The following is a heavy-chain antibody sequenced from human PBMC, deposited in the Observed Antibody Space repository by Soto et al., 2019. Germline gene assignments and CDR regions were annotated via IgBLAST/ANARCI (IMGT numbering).Heavy chain of an antibody. CDR2: IIPIFGTA. Sequence: QVQLVQSGAEVKKPGSSVKVSCKASGGTFSSYAISWVRQAPGQGLEWMGGIIPIFGTANYAQKFQGRVTITADKSTSTAYMELSSLRSEDTTVYYCARRRGMTTVVTPEDDVRDAFDIWGQGTMVTVSS. V-gene: IGHV1-69*06. D-gene: IGHD4-17*01. J-gene: IGHJ3*02. CDR3: ARRRGMTTVVTPEDDVRDAFDI. CDR1: GGTFSSYA.